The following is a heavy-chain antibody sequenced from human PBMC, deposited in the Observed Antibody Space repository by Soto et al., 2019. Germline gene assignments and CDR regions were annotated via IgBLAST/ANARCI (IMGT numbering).Heavy chain of an antibody. Sequence: PSETLSLTCAVYGGSFSSYYWSWIRQPPGKGLERIGYIYYSGSTNYNPSLKSRVTISVDTSKNQFSLKLNSVTAADTAVYYCARGSPYYFVSGSYSPYNYYGMYVCGQGTTVPVS. CDR3: ARGSPYYFVSGSYSPYNYYGMYV. CDR2: IYYSGST. D-gene: IGHD3-10*01. J-gene: IGHJ6*02. CDR1: GGSFSSYY. V-gene: IGHV4-59*01.